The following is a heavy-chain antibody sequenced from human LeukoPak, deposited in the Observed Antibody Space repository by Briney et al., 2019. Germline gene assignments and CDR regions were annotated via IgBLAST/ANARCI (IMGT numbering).Heavy chain of an antibody. CDR3: ARGRAKDIVVVVAARKGLYNWFDP. CDR1: GGSFSGYY. V-gene: IGHV4-34*01. D-gene: IGHD2-15*01. CDR2: INHSGST. Sequence: SETMSLTCAVYGGSFSGYYWSWIRQPPGKGLEWIGEINHSGSTNYNPSLKSRVTISVDTSKNQFSLKLSSVTAADTAVYYCARGRAKDIVVVVAARKGLYNWFDPWGQGTLVTVSS. J-gene: IGHJ5*02.